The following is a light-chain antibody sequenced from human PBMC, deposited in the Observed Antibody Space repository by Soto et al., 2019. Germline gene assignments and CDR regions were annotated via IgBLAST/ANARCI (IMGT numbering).Light chain of an antibody. CDR3: QQSYSTLWT. V-gene: IGKV3-20*01. CDR2: GAS. CDR1: QRVISSY. J-gene: IGKJ1*01. Sequence: EIVLTQSPGTLSLSPGERATLSCRASQRVISSYLAWYQQKPGQAPSLLIYGASRRATGIPDRFSGSGSGTDFTLTISSLQPEDFATYYCQQSYSTLWTFGQGTKVEIK.